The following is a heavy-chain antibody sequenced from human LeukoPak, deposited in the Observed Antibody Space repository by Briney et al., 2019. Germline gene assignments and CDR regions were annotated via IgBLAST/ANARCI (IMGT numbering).Heavy chain of an antibody. D-gene: IGHD2-2*01. Sequence: GGSLSLSCAASGFTFSTYAMNWVREAPGEGVKWVSCITGDSAYIYYADSVKGRFTISRDNAKNSLYLQMNSLRAEDTAVYYCARYGVSSSTSYIDFWGQGTLVTVSS. V-gene: IGHV3-21*01. CDR1: GFTFSTYA. CDR3: ARYGVSSSTSYIDF. CDR2: ITGDSAYI. J-gene: IGHJ4*02.